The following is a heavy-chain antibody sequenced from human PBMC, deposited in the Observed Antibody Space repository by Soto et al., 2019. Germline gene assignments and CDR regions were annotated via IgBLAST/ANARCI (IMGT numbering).Heavy chain of an antibody. CDR1: GGSISSSSYY. CDR2: IYYSGST. V-gene: IGHV4-39*01. J-gene: IGHJ4*02. CDR3: ATNVARSYGPFDY. Sequence: SETLSLTCTVSGGSISSSSYYWGWIRQPPGKGLEWIGSIYYSGSTYYNPSLKSRVTISVDTSKNQFSLKLSSVTAADTAVYYCATNVARSYGPFDYWGQGTLVTVSS. D-gene: IGHD2-21*01.